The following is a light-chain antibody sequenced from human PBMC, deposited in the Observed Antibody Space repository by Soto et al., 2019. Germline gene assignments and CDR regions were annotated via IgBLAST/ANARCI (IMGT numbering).Light chain of an antibody. CDR2: DAI. V-gene: IGKV3-11*01. J-gene: IGKJ4*01. CDR3: QQRSNWPLT. Sequence: EIVLTQSPATLSLSPGERATLSCRASQSVSNSLAWYQQKPGQAPRLLMYDAIKVATGTPARFSGSGSGTDFTLTISSLEPEDFAVYYCQQRSNWPLTFGGGTKVEIE. CDR1: QSVSNS.